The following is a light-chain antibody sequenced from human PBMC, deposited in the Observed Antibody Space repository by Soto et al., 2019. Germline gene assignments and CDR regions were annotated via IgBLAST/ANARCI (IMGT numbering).Light chain of an antibody. CDR3: SSYTTSSTYV. CDR1: SSDVGTYNY. CDR2: EVS. V-gene: IGLV2-14*01. Sequence: QSVLTQPASVSVSPGQSTTISCTGTSSDVGTYNYVSWYQQHPGRAPRLIIYEVSNRPSGVSNRFSGSKSGNTASLTISGLQAEDDADYYCSSYTTSSTYVFGPGTKLTVL. J-gene: IGLJ1*01.